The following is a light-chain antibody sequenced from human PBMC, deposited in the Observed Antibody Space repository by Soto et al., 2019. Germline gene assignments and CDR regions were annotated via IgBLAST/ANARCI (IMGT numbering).Light chain of an antibody. CDR3: QQANSFTIS. CDR2: GAS. V-gene: IGKV1D-12*01. Sequence: DIQMTQSPSSVSASVGDRVTITFRASQGIRTWLSWYQQKPGKAPKVLIYGASSLQSGVPSRLSGSGYGTDLTITISNMKTEDFETYYCQQANSFTISFGQGTRLEIK. J-gene: IGKJ5*01. CDR1: QGIRTW.